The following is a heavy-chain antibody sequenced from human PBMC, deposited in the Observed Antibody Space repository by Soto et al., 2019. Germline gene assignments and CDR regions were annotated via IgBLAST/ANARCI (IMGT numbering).Heavy chain of an antibody. CDR1: GGPIRSYY. J-gene: IGHJ6*03. D-gene: IGHD2-15*01. V-gene: IGHV4-59*01. CDR3: ARHYCSGGSCYLDYYYYMDV. Sequence: PSETLSLTCTVSGGPIRSYYWSWIRQPPGKGQEWIGYIYYSGSTNYNPSLKSRVTISVDTSKNQFSLKVSSVTAADTAVYYCARHYCSGGSCYLDYYYYMDVWGKGATVTVSS. CDR2: IYYSGST.